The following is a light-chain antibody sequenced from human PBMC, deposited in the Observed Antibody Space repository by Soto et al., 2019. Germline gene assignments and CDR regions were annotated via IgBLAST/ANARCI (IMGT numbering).Light chain of an antibody. J-gene: IGKJ5*01. V-gene: IGKV1-27*01. Sequence: DIQMTQSPSSLSASVGDRVTITCRASQGISNYLAWYQQKPGKVPKLLIYAASTLQSGVPSRFRGSASGTDFTLTISSLQPEDVATYYYQKYNSAPPFGQGTRLEIK. CDR2: AAS. CDR1: QGISNY. CDR3: QKYNSAPP.